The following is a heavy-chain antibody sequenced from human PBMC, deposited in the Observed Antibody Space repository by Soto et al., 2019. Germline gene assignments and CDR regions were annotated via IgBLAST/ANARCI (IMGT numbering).Heavy chain of an antibody. J-gene: IGHJ4*02. V-gene: IGHV4-31*03. CDR3: ARVRNGNYYYDSSGYRHGYFDY. Sequence: SETLSLTCTVSGGSISSGGYYWSWIRQHPGKGLEWIGYIYYSGSTYYNPSLKSRVTISVDTSKNQFSLKLSSVTAADTAVYYCARVRNGNYYYDSSGYRHGYFDYWGRGTLVTVSS. CDR2: IYYSGST. CDR1: GGSISSGGYY. D-gene: IGHD3-22*01.